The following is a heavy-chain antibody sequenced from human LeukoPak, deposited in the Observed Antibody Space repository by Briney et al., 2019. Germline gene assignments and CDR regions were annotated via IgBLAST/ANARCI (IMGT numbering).Heavy chain of an antibody. J-gene: IGHJ5*02. CDR1: GGTFSSYA. D-gene: IGHD2-15*01. CDR2: IIPIFGTA. CDR3: ARGGYCSGGSCYSSYNWFDP. V-gene: IGHV1-69*01. Sequence: GSSVKVSCKASGGTFSSYAISWVRQAPGQGLEWMGGIIPIFGTANYAQKFQGRVTITADEPTSTAYMELSSLRSEDTAVYYCARGGYCSGGSCYSSYNWFDPWGQGTLVTVSS.